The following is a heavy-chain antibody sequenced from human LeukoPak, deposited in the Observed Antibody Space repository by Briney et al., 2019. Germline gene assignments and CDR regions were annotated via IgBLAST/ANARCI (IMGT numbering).Heavy chain of an antibody. CDR1: GGSISSSSYY. CDR3: ARLPQGKSYYGPLDV. J-gene: IGHJ6*02. V-gene: IGHV4-39*01. CDR2: IYYSGST. Sequence: NPSETLSLTCTVSGGSISSSSYYWGWIRQPPGKGLEWMGSIYYSGSTYYNPSLKSRVTISVDTSKNQFSLNLSSVTAADTAVYYCARLPQGKSYYGPLDVWGQGTTVTVSS. D-gene: IGHD3-10*01.